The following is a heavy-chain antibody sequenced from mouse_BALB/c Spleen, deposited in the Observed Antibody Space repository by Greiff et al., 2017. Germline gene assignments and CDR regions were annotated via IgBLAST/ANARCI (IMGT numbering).Heavy chain of an antibody. CDR2: INPNNGGT. Sequence: VQLQQSGPELVKPGASVKIPCKASGYTFTDYNMDWVKQSHGKSLEWIGDINPNNGGTIYNQKFKGKATLTVDKSSSTAYMELRSLTSEDTAVYYCARKVRGYDDGFDYWGQGTTLTVSS. D-gene: IGHD2-14*01. V-gene: IGHV1-18*01. CDR1: GYTFTDYN. CDR3: ARKVRGYDDGFDY. J-gene: IGHJ2*01.